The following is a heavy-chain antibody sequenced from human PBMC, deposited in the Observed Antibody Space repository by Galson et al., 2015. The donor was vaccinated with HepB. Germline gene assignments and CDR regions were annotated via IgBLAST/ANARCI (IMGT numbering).Heavy chain of an antibody. J-gene: IGHJ4*02. CDR1: GGTFSSYT. Sequence: SVKVSCKASGGTFSSYTISWVRQAPGQGLEWMGRIIPILGIANYAQKFQGRVTITADKSTSTAYMELSSLRSEDTAVYYCARTPVCGGDCPPYYFDYWGQGTLVTVSS. CDR3: ARTPVCGGDCPPYYFDY. D-gene: IGHD2-21*02. V-gene: IGHV1-69*02. CDR2: IIPILGIA.